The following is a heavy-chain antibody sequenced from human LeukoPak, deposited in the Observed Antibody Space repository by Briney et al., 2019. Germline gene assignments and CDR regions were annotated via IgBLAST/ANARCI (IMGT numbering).Heavy chain of an antibody. D-gene: IGHD6-6*01. V-gene: IGHV4-59*01. CDR2: IYYSGST. J-gene: IGHJ6*02. CDR3: ARKRKNSSSSYYYYYGMDV. CDR1: GGSISSYY. Sequence: PSETLSLTCTVSGGSISSYYWSWIRQPPGKGLEWIGYIYYSGSTNYNPSLKSRVTISVDTSKDQFSLKLSSVTAADTAVYYCARKRKNSSSSYYYYYGMDVWGQGTTVTVSS.